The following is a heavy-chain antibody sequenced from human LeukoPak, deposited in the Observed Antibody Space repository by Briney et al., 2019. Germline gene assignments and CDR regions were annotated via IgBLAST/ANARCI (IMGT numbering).Heavy chain of an antibody. CDR3: AKQRDYSSSWYDPNLDY. CDR2: IWYDGSNK. D-gene: IGHD6-13*01. J-gene: IGHJ4*02. CDR1: GFTSSSYG. Sequence: GGSLRLSCAASGFTSSSYGMHWVRQAPGKGLEWVAVIWYDGSNKYYADSVKGRFTISRDNSKNTLYLQMNSLRAEDTAVYYCAKQRDYSSSWYDPNLDYWGQGTLVTVSS. V-gene: IGHV3-33*06.